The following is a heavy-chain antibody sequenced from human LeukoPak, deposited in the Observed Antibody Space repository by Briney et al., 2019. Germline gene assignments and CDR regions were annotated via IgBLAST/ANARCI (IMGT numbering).Heavy chain of an antibody. J-gene: IGHJ6*03. Sequence: GGSLRLSCAASGFTFSSFDMHWVRQPTGQGLEWVSTIGTASDTYYPGSVEGRFTLSRDNAKNSLYLQMNSLTAGDTAVYYCARVPPRGKYYYMDVWGKGTTVTVSS. CDR1: GFTFSSFD. D-gene: IGHD1-1*01. CDR3: ARVPPRGKYYYMDV. CDR2: IGTASDT. V-gene: IGHV3-13*01.